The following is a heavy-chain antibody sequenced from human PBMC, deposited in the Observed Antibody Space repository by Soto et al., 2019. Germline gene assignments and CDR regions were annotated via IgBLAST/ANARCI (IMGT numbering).Heavy chain of an antibody. CDR1: GGTFSSYA. D-gene: IGHD1-20*01. CDR3: ARGPRGITGTTGYRDY. CDR2: IIPIFGTA. Sequence: QVQLVQSGAEVQKPGSSVKVSCKASGGTFSSYAISWVRQAPGQGLEWMGGIIPIFGTANYAQKFQGRVTITADESTSTAYMELSSLRSEDTAVYYCARGPRGITGTTGYRDYWGQGTLVTVSS. J-gene: IGHJ4*02. V-gene: IGHV1-69*01.